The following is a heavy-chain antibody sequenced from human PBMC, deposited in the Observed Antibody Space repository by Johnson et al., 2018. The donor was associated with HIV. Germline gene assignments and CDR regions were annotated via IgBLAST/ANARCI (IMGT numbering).Heavy chain of an antibody. V-gene: IGHV3-30-3*01. D-gene: IGHD6-19*01. J-gene: IGHJ3*02. CDR3: ARDRKQWLTRSDAFDI. Sequence: QVQLVESGGGVVQPGRSLRLSCAASGFTFSSYAMHWVRQAPGKGLEWVAVISYDGSNKYYADSVKGRFTISRDNSKKTLYLQMNSLRAEDTAVYYCARDRKQWLTRSDAFDIWGQGTMVTVSS. CDR1: GFTFSSYA. CDR2: ISYDGSNK.